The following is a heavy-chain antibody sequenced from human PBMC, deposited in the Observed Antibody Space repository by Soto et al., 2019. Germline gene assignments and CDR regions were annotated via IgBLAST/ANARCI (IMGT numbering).Heavy chain of an antibody. J-gene: IGHJ5*02. CDR2: IYHSGST. Sequence: SETLSLTCAVSGGSISSGGYSWSWIRQPPGKGLEWIGYIYHSGSTYYNPSLKSRVTILVDRSKNQFSLKLSSVTAADTAVYYCARTPIGYCSGGTCSNWFDPWGQGTLVTVSS. V-gene: IGHV4-30-2*01. D-gene: IGHD2-15*01. CDR1: GGSISSGGYS. CDR3: ARTPIGYCSGGTCSNWFDP.